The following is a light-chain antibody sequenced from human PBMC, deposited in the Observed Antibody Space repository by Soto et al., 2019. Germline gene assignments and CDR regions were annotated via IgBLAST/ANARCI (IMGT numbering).Light chain of an antibody. CDR2: GAS. V-gene: IGKV3-20*01. J-gene: IGKJ4*01. CDR3: QQYAASPLT. CDR1: QSVRSSY. Sequence: IVLTQSPGTLSLSPGERATLSCRASQSVRSSYLAWYQQKPGQAPRLLIYGASSRATGIPDRFNGSGSGTNFTLTISRLEPEVFALYYCQQYAASPLTFGGGAKVEIK.